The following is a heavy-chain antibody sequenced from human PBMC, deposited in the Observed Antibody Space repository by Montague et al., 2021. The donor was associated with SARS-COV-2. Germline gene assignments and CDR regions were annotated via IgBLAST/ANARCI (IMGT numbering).Heavy chain of an antibody. J-gene: IGHJ2*01. CDR2: IYYTGST. D-gene: IGHD7-27*01. Sequence: TLSLTCTVSGGSISGDNYYWTWVRQPPGKGLEWIAYIYYTGSTYYNPSLQSRLRTSLDTSKNQFSLTLTSVTAADTALYYCARNRGWGSRGSGYIDLWGRGTLVTVSS. V-gene: IGHV4-31*03. CDR3: ARNRGWGSRGSGYIDL. CDR1: GGSISGDNYY.